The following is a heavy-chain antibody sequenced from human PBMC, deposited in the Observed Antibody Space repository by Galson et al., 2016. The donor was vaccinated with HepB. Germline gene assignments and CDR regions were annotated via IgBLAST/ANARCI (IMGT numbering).Heavy chain of an antibody. J-gene: IGHJ6*03. CDR3: VREGFCGSFNCFLSDWYTYYGTDV. CDR1: GFIFSNYY. D-gene: IGHD2-21*01. V-gene: IGHV3-11*01. Sequence: SLRLSCAGYGFIFSNYYMSWIRQSPGEGLEWIASIRGRGTIVKYADSVKCRLSLSRTNAGDSLFLHLNSVRAEDAAVYYCVREGFCGSFNCFLSDWYTYYGTDVWGRGTTVIV. CDR2: IRGRGTIV.